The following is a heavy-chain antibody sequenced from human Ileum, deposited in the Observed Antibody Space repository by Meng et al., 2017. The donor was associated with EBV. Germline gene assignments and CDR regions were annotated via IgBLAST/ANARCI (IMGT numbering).Heavy chain of an antibody. D-gene: IGHD1-26*01. V-gene: IGHV1-18*01. Sequence: RVHSGAGGKKHGDSVKVSCKASGYTFSNYGISWLPQAPGQGLEWMGWISAYNGNTNYAQNLQGRVTMTTDTSTGTAYMEVRSLRSDDTAVYYCARAGNGGSYYFTYWGQGTLVTVSS. CDR1: GYTFSNYG. CDR2: ISAYNGNT. J-gene: IGHJ4*02. CDR3: ARAGNGGSYYFTY.